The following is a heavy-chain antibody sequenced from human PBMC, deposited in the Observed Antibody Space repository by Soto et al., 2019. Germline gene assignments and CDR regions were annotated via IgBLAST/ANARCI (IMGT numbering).Heavy chain of an antibody. CDR1: GFTFSSYG. CDR2: IWYDGSNK. CDR3: ARDLVVVVPAASSGNYYYGLDG. J-gene: IGHJ6*02. D-gene: IGHD2-2*01. Sequence: GSLRLSCAASGFTFSSYGMHWVRQAPGKGLEWVAVIWYDGSNKYYADSVKGRFTISRDNSKNTLYLQMNSLRAEDTAVYYCARDLVVVVPAASSGNYYYGLDGWGQGTKVTVYS. V-gene: IGHV3-33*01.